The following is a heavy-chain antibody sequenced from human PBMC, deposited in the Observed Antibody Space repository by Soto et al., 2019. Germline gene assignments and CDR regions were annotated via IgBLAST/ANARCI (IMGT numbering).Heavy chain of an antibody. Sequence: QVQLQQWGAGLLKPSETLSLTCAVYGGAFSDYYWSWIRQPPGKGLEWIGEIDHIGTTSYNPSLKSRVPISADMSKKQFSLTLTSVTAADTALYYCARDRNLRIWGQGTLVAVSS. CDR1: GGAFSDYY. D-gene: IGHD1-7*01. J-gene: IGHJ4*02. CDR2: IDHIGTT. V-gene: IGHV4-34*01. CDR3: ARDRNLRI.